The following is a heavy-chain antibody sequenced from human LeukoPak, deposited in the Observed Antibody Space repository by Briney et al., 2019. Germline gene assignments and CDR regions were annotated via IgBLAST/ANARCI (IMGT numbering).Heavy chain of an antibody. CDR2: INHSGST. V-gene: IGHV4-34*01. CDR3: ARWAGSGSTAFYDY. CDR1: GGSFSGYY. J-gene: IGHJ4*02. Sequence: SETLSLTCAVYGGSFSGYYWSWIRQPPGKGLEWIGEINHSGSTNYNPSLKSRVTISVDTSKNQFSLKLSSVTAADTAVYYCARWAGSGSTAFYDYWGQGTLVTVSS. D-gene: IGHD3-10*01.